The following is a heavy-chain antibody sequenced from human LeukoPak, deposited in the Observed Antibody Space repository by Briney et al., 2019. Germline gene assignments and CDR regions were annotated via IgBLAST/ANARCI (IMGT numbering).Heavy chain of an antibody. Sequence: GGSLRLSCAASGFSFSSYSLNWVRQAPGKGLEWVSSISSRGTYKNSADSVKGRFTISRDNAKNSLYLQMNSLRAEDTAVYYCARVRVAAADYMDVWGKGTTVTVSS. D-gene: IGHD6-13*01. CDR1: GFSFSSYS. CDR2: ISSRGTYK. V-gene: IGHV3-21*01. J-gene: IGHJ6*03. CDR3: ARVRVAAADYMDV.